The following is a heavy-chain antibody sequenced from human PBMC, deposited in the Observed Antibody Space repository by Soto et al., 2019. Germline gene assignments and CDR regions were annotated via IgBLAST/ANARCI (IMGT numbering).Heavy chain of an antibody. CDR1: GYSFSNYN. Sequence: QVQLMQSGAEVQQPGASVTVSCKASGYSFSNYNIHWVRQAPGQSLEWVGWINTGNGNTKYSAKFQDRVTISRDTPANTAYMELNNLRSEDTAVYYCARLQQYVEGLPGGLDCWGQGTLVTVSS. J-gene: IGHJ4*02. CDR3: ARLQQYVEGLPGGLDC. D-gene: IGHD2-21*01. V-gene: IGHV1-3*04. CDR2: INTGNGNT.